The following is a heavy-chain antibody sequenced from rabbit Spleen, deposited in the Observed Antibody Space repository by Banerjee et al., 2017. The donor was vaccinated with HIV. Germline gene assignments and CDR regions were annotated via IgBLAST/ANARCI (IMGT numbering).Heavy chain of an antibody. D-gene: IGHD8-1*01. CDR2: IDAGSSAFT. CDR1: GVSFSISSY. V-gene: IGHV1S40*01. J-gene: IGHJ6*01. Sequence: QSLEESGGGLVQPGASLTLTCTASGVSFSISSYMCWVRQAPGKGLEWIACIDAGSSAFTYFATWAKGRFTISKTSSTTVTLQMTRLTAADTATYFCARDTASSFSSYGMDLWGPGTLVIVS. CDR3: ARDTASSFSSYGMDL.